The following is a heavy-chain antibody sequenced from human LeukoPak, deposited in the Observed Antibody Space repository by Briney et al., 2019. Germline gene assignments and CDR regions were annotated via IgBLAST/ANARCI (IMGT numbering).Heavy chain of an antibody. CDR1: GYSFSTYW. CDR2: IYPSDSGT. V-gene: IGHV5-51*01. Sequence: GESLKISCKGSGYSFSTYWIGWVRQMPGKGLEWMGVIYPSDSGTRYSPSFQGQVTISADKSITTAYLQWSSLKASDTAMYYCARHGAGTRYWGQGTLVTVSS. D-gene: IGHD6-13*01. J-gene: IGHJ4*02. CDR3: ARHGAGTRY.